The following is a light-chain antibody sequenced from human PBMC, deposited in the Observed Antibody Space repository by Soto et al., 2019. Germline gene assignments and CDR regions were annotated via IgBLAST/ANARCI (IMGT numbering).Light chain of an antibody. J-gene: IGKJ4*01. V-gene: IGKV1-33*01. CDR2: DAS. Sequence: DIQMTQSPSSLSASVGDRVTITCQASQVISNYLNWYQQKPGKAPKLLIYDASNLETGVPSRFSGSGSGTDFTFTISSLQPEDIATYYCQQYDNLPLTFGGGTKWIS. CDR1: QVISNY. CDR3: QQYDNLPLT.